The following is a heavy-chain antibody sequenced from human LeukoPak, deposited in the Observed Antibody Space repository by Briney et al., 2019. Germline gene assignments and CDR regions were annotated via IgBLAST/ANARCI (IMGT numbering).Heavy chain of an antibody. CDR3: AKTRPLDSSSWSHGDY. CDR1: GFTFSSYW. J-gene: IGHJ4*02. D-gene: IGHD6-13*01. CDR2: INSDGSST. Sequence: GGSLRLSCAASGFTFSSYWMHWVRQAPGKGLVWVSRINSDGSSTSYADSVKGRFTISRDNSKNTLYLQMNSLRAEDTAVYYCAKTRPLDSSSWSHGDYWGQGTLVTVSS. V-gene: IGHV3-74*01.